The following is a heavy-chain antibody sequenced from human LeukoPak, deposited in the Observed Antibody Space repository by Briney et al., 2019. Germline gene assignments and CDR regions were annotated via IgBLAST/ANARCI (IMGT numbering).Heavy chain of an antibody. D-gene: IGHD6-13*01. V-gene: IGHV1-69*04. Sequence: KVSCKASGGTFSSYAISWVRQAPGQGLEWMGRIIPILGIANYAQKFQGRVTITADKSTSTAYMELSSLRSEDTAVYYCASEPSIAAAGAFDYWGQGTLVTVSS. CDR1: GGTFSSYA. CDR2: IIPILGIA. J-gene: IGHJ4*02. CDR3: ASEPSIAAAGAFDY.